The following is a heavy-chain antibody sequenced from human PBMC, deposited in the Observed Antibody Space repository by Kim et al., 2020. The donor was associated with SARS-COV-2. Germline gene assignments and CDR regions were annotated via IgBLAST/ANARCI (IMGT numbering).Heavy chain of an antibody. J-gene: IGHJ6*02. V-gene: IGHV1-3*01. CDR2: INAGNGNT. Sequence: ASVKVSCKASGYTFTSYAMHWVRQAPGQRLEWMGWINAGNGNTKYSQKFQGRVTITRDTSASTAYMELSSLRSEDTAVYYCARSSSLYCSGGSCYSDYYYGMDVWGQGTTVTVSS. CDR3: ARSSSLYCSGGSCYSDYYYGMDV. D-gene: IGHD2-15*01. CDR1: GYTFTSYA.